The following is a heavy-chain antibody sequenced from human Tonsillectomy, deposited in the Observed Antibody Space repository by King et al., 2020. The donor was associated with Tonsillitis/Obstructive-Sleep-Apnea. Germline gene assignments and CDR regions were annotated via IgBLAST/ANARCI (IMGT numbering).Heavy chain of an antibody. CDR2: ISYDGSNK. V-gene: IGHV3-30*04. J-gene: IGHJ3*02. CDR3: ARDVGWELCETFDI. CDR1: GFTFSSYA. D-gene: IGHD1-26*01. Sequence: VQLVESGGGVVQPGRSLRLSCAASGFTFSSYAMHWVRQAPGKGLEWVAVISYDGSNKYYANSVKGRFTISRDNSKNTLYLQMNSLRAEDTAVYYCARDVGWELCETFDIWGQGTMVTVSS.